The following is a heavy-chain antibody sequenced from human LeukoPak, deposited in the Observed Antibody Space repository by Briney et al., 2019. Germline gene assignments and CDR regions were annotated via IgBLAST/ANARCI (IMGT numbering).Heavy chain of an antibody. CDR3: ARGQYFDWSLSIH. D-gene: IGHD3-9*01. Sequence: GGSLRLSCAASGFTVSSNYMSWVRQAPGKGLEWVSVIYSGGSTYYADSVKGRFTISRDNAKNSLYLQMNSLRAEDTAVYYCARGQYFDWSLSIHWGQGTLVTVSS. V-gene: IGHV3-66*01. CDR2: IYSGGST. CDR1: GFTVSSNY. J-gene: IGHJ4*02.